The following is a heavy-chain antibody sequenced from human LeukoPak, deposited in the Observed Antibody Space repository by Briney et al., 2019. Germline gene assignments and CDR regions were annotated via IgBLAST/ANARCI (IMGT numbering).Heavy chain of an antibody. CDR1: GLTVSSDY. Sequence: PGESLRLSCAASGLTVSSDYMSWVRQAPGKGLEWVSFIYSGGSTYYADSVKGRFTISRDNSKNTLYLQMNSLRAEDTAVYYCARRYGSGWYDYWGQGTLVTVSS. CDR2: IYSGGST. CDR3: ARRYGSGWYDY. D-gene: IGHD6-19*01. V-gene: IGHV3-53*01. J-gene: IGHJ4*02.